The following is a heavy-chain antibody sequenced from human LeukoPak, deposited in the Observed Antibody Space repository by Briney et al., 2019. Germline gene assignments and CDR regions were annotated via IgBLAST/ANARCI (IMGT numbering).Heavy chain of an antibody. D-gene: IGHD6-25*01. V-gene: IGHV3-33*03. Sequence: GGSLRLSCAASGFTFSSYGMHWVRQAPGKGLEWVAVIWYDGSNKYYADSVKGRFTISRDNSKNTLDLQMYSLRAEDTAVYYCAKEPTSYSSGWYFHHWGQGTLVTVSS. J-gene: IGHJ1*01. CDR2: IWYDGSNK. CDR1: GFTFSSYG. CDR3: AKEPTSYSSGWYFHH.